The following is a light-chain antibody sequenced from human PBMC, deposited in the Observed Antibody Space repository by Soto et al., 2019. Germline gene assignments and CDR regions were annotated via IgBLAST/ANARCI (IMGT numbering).Light chain of an antibody. CDR2: GAS. CDR1: QSVSSK. V-gene: IGKV3-15*01. J-gene: IGKJ1*01. Sequence: EIVMTQSPATLSVSPGERATLSCRASQSVSSKLAWYQQKPGQAPRLLIYGASTRATGIPARFSGSGSGTEFTLTIGSLQSEDFAVYYCQQYNNWLTWTFGQGTKVDIK. CDR3: QQYNNWLTWT.